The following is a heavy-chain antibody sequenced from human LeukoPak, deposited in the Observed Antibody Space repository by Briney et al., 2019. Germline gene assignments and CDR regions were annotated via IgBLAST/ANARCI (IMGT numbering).Heavy chain of an antibody. Sequence: ASVKVSCKASGGTFSSYAISWVRQAPGQGLEWMGGIIPIFGTANYAQKFQGRATITTDESTSTAYMELSSLRSEDTAVYYCAYQGYSSGWYSHSPFDYWGQGTLVTVSS. CDR3: AYQGYSSGWYSHSPFDY. CDR1: GGTFSSYA. CDR2: IIPIFGTA. D-gene: IGHD6-19*01. J-gene: IGHJ4*02. V-gene: IGHV1-69*05.